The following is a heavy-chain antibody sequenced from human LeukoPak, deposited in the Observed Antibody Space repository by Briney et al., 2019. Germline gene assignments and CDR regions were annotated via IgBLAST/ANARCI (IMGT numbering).Heavy chain of an antibody. J-gene: IGHJ4*02. CDR1: GYSFTSYY. D-gene: IGHD3-10*02. V-gene: IGHV1-46*01. Sequence: ASVKVSCKASGYSFTSYYMHWVRQAPGQGLEWMGIINPSAGTTTYAQKFQGRVTVTRDTSTSTIYMELTSLTSEDTAFYYCAKAGMLGDHGGPFDYWGQGTLVTVSS. CDR2: INPSAGTT. CDR3: AKAGMLGDHGGPFDY.